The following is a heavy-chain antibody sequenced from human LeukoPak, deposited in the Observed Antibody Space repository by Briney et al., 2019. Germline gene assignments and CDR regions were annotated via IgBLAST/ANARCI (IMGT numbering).Heavy chain of an antibody. J-gene: IGHJ4*02. CDR3: AREGDGYNSPFDY. V-gene: IGHV3-21*01. CDR2: ISSSSSYI. CDR1: GFTFSSYS. D-gene: IGHD5-24*01. Sequence: GGSLRLSCAASGFTFSSYSMNWVRQAPGKGLEWVSSISSSSSYIYYADSVKGRFTISRDNAKNSLYLQINSLRAEDTAVYYCAREGDGYNSPFDYWGQGTLVTVSS.